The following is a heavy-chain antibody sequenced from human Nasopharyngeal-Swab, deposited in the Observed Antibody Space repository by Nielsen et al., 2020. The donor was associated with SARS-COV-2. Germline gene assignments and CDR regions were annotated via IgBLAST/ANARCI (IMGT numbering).Heavy chain of an antibody. CDR1: DLPFRGYA. D-gene: IGHD4-17*01. CDR3: ARDDYGDYVWSFDY. CDR2: ISYDGSNK. Sequence: GGSLRLSCAAFDLPFRGYAMHGVRQAPGKGLEWVAVISYDGSNKYYADSVKGRFTISRDNSKNTLYLQMNSLRAEDTAVYYCARDDYGDYVWSFDYWGQGTLVTVSS. V-gene: IGHV3-30*04. J-gene: IGHJ4*02.